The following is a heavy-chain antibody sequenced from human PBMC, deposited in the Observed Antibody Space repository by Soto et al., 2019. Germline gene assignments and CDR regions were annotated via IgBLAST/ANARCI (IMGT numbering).Heavy chain of an antibody. CDR3: ARGSGSYLLEY. Sequence: QVQLVESGGGVVQPGRSLRLSCAASGFTFSSHGMHWVRQAPGKGLAWVALIWYDGSNKYYADSVKGRFTISRDNSKNTVYLQLNSVRAEDTAVYYCARGSGSYLLEYWGLGTLVTVSA. D-gene: IGHD3-10*01. V-gene: IGHV3-33*01. J-gene: IGHJ4*02. CDR1: GFTFSSHG. CDR2: IWYDGSNK.